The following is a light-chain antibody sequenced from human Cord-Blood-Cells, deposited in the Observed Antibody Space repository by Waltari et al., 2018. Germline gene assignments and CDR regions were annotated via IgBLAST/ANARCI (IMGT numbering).Light chain of an antibody. CDR3: QQSYSTPRT. J-gene: IGKJ1*01. V-gene: IGKV1-39*01. CDR1: QSLSSY. Sequence: DIQMTQPPSSLSASVGDRVTITCRASQSLSSYLNWYQQKPGKAPKLLIYAASSLQSGVPSSFSGSGSGTDFTLTISSLQPEDFATYYCQQSYSTPRTFGQGTKVEIK. CDR2: AAS.